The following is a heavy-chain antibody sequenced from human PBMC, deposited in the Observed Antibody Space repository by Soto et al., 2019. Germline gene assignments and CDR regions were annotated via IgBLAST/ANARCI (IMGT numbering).Heavy chain of an antibody. Sequence: QVQLVESGGGVVQPGRSLRLSCAASGFTFSSYAMHWVRQAPGKGLEWVAVISYDGSNKYYADSVKGRFTISRDNSKNTLYLQMSRLRGEDTAVYYCARSTARANLDYWGQGTLVTVSS. J-gene: IGHJ4*02. D-gene: IGHD5-18*01. V-gene: IGHV3-30-3*01. CDR2: ISYDGSNK. CDR1: GFTFSSYA. CDR3: ARSTARANLDY.